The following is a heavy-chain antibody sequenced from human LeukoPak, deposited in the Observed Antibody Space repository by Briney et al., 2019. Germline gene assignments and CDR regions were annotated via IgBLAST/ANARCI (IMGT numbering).Heavy chain of an antibody. Sequence: QPRRSLRLSCAASGFTFSSYGMHWVRQAPGKGLEWVAVISYDGSNKYYADSVKGRFTISRDNSKNTLYLQMNSLRAEDTAVYYCAKGDPYYYGSFDYWGQGTLVTVSS. CDR1: GFTFSSYG. CDR3: AKGDPYYYGSFDY. D-gene: IGHD3-10*01. V-gene: IGHV3-30*18. J-gene: IGHJ4*02. CDR2: ISYDGSNK.